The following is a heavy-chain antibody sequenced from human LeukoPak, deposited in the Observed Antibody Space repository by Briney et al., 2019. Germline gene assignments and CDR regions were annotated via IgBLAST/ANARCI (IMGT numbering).Heavy chain of an antibody. CDR3: ARVLFYSSGNKSNRVDY. CDR2: INPDSGGT. D-gene: IGHD6-19*01. Sequence: ASVTVSCKASGYTFTGYYIHWVRQAPGQGLEWMGWINPDSGGTNYQGRVTMTRDTSIRTAYMELSRLRSDDTAVYYCARVLFYSSGNKSNRVDYWVQGTLVTVSS. J-gene: IGHJ4*02. CDR1: GYTFTGYY. V-gene: IGHV1-2*02.